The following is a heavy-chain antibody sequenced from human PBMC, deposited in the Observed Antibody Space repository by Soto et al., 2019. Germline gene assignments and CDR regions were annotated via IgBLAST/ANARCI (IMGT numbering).Heavy chain of an antibody. Sequence: GGSLRLSCAASGFSFSRHGMHWVRQAPGKGLERVAVISYDGSNQDYADSVKGRFSISRDNSKNTVYLQMNSLRVEDSAVYYCARDRSSTYYYYGMDLWGQGTTVTV. CDR3: ARDRSSTYYYYGMDL. D-gene: IGHD6-19*01. CDR1: GFSFSRHG. CDR2: ISYDGSNQ. V-gene: IGHV3-30-3*01. J-gene: IGHJ6*02.